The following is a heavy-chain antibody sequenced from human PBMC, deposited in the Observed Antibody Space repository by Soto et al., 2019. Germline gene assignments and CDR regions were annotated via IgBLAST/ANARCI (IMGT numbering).Heavy chain of an antibody. CDR1: GFTFSEYY. CDR2: ISGTGGDI. J-gene: IGHJ4*02. V-gene: IGHV3-11*01. CDR3: ARTARVFDY. Sequence: VQLVESGGGLVKPGGSLRLSCAASGFTFSEYYMSWIRQAPGKGLECLSYISGTGGDISYADSVRGRFTVSRDNARNSLYLQMDSLRVDDTALYYCARTARVFDYWGQGAQVTVSS. D-gene: IGHD6-6*01.